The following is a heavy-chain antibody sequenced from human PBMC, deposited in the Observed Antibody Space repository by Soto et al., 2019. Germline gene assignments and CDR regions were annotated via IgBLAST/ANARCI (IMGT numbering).Heavy chain of an antibody. V-gene: IGHV1-46*03. J-gene: IGHJ4*02. D-gene: IGHD2-15*01. CDR2: INPSGGST. Sequence: QVQLVQSGAEVKKPGASVKVSCKASGYTFTSYYMHWVRQAPGQGLEWMGIINPSGGSTSYAQKFQGRVTMTRDTSTSTVYMELSSLSSEDTAVYYCARVRGYCSGGSCYSFPYYFDYWGQGTLVTVSS. CDR1: GYTFTSYY. CDR3: ARVRGYCSGGSCYSFPYYFDY.